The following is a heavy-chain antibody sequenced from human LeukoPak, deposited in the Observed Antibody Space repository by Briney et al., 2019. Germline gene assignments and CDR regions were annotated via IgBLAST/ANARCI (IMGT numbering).Heavy chain of an antibody. CDR2: INPNSGGT. V-gene: IGHV1-2*02. D-gene: IGHD6-19*01. CDR1: GGTFSSYA. J-gene: IGHJ4*02. Sequence: VASVKVSCKASGGTFSSYAISWVRQAPGQGLEWMGWINPNSGGTNSAQKFQGRVTMTRDTSISTAYMELSRLRSDDTAVYYCARVGSDSSGWRRFDYWGQGTLVTVSS. CDR3: ARVGSDSSGWRRFDY.